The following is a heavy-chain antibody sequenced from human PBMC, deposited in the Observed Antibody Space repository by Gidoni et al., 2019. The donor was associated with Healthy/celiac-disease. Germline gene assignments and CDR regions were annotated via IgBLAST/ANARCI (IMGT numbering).Heavy chain of an antibody. Sequence: EWVSAISGSGGSTYYADSVQGRFTISRDNSKNTLYLQMNSQRAEDTAVYYCSKHYSSGWNFFDYWGQGTLVTVSS. V-gene: IGHV3-23*01. CDR2: ISGSGGST. CDR3: SKHYSSGWNFFDY. D-gene: IGHD6-19*01. J-gene: IGHJ4*02.